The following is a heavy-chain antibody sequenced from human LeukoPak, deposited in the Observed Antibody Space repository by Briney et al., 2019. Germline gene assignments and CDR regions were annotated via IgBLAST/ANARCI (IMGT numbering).Heavy chain of an antibody. CDR1: GYSFTNNW. CDR3: ARQGGVEMATIAAY. V-gene: IGHV5-51*01. Sequence: GESLKISCKGSGYSFTNNWIGWVRQMPGKGLEWMGITYPGDSNTRYSPSFQGQVTISADKSISTAYLQWSSLKASDTAMYYCARQGGVEMATIAAYWGQGTLVTVSS. CDR2: TYPGDSNT. J-gene: IGHJ4*02. D-gene: IGHD5-24*01.